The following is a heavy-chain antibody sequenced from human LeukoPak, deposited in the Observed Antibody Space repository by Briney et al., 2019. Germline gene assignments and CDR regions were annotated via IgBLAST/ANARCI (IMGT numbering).Heavy chain of an antibody. J-gene: IGHJ6*02. CDR2: IYSGGST. Sequence: PGGSLRLSCAASGLTVSTNYMSWVRQAPGKGLEWVSVIYSGGSTYYADSVKGRFTISRDNSKNTLYLQMNSLRAEDTAVYYCAREAYSSGWLDYYGMDVWGQGTTVTVSS. CDR3: AREAYSSGWLDYYGMDV. V-gene: IGHV3-66*01. CDR1: GLTVSTNY. D-gene: IGHD6-19*01.